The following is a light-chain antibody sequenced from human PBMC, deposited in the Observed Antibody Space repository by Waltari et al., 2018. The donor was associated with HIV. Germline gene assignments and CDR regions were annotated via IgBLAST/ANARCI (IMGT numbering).Light chain of an antibody. CDR2: EDE. J-gene: IGLJ2*01. CDR3: QSYYLTNVV. V-gene: IGLV6-57*04. Sequence: NFMPTQPPPVSESPGQTVTISCTRSSGNIGSYIVSGYQRRPGSAPTTLIYEDEKRPSGVPDRFSGSIDSSSNSASLTISGLKTEDEADYYCQSYYLTNVVFGGGTKLTVL. CDR1: SGNIGSYI.